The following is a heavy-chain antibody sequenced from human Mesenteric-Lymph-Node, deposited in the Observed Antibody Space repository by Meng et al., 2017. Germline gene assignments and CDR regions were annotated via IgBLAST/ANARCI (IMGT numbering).Heavy chain of an antibody. Sequence: QLQEPGPGLVKPSETLSLTCTVSGGSISSGDYYWSWIRQPPGKGLEWIGYIYYSGSTYYNPSLKSRVTISVDTSKNQFSLKLSSVTAADTAVYYCASGGGLPAAMFGFDPWGQGTLVTVSS. J-gene: IGHJ5*02. CDR2: IYYSGST. CDR3: ASGGGLPAAMFGFDP. V-gene: IGHV4-30-4*01. CDR1: GGSISSGDYY. D-gene: IGHD2-2*01.